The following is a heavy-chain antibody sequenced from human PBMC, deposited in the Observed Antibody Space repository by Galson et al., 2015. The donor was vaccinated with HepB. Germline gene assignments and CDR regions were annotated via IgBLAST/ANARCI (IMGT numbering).Heavy chain of an antibody. CDR2: ISYDGSNK. CDR3: ARDSGIIRDPDAFDV. D-gene: IGHD3-16*02. Sequence: SLRLSCAASGFIFRTHAMHWVRQAPGKGLEWVAVISYDGSNKDYADSVMGRFTISRDNSRNTLSLQMNSLRTEGTAVYYCARDSGIIRDPDAFDVWGLGTMVTVSS. V-gene: IGHV3-30*04. CDR1: GFIFRTHA. J-gene: IGHJ3*01.